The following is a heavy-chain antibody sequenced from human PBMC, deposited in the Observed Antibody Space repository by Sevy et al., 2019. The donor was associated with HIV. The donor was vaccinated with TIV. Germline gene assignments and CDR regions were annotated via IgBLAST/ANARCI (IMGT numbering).Heavy chain of an antibody. J-gene: IGHJ5*02. D-gene: IGHD2-2*01. V-gene: IGHV4-4*07. CDR2: IYTSGST. CDR3: ARDVCSTSCYLNWFDP. CDR1: GGSISSYY. Sequence: SETLSLTCTVSGGSISSYYWSWIRQPAGKGLEWIGRIYTSGSTNYNPSLKSRVTMSVDTSKNQFSLKLSSVTAADTAVYYCARDVCSTSCYLNWFDPWGQGTLVTVSS.